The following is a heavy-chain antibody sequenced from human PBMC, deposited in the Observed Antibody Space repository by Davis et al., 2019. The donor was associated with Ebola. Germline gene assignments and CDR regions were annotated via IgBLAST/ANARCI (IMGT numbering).Heavy chain of an antibody. Sequence: PGGSLRLSCAVSGFTFSDSGMNWVRQAPGKGLEWVAHISRSGSPIYYADSVKGRFIISRDDAKNSLYLQMNSLRHEDAALYFCARLTGSGRGDSWGQGTLVTVSS. CDR3: ARLTGSGRGDS. D-gene: IGHD3-10*01. CDR1: GFTFSDSG. V-gene: IGHV3-48*02. CDR2: ISRSGSPI. J-gene: IGHJ4*02.